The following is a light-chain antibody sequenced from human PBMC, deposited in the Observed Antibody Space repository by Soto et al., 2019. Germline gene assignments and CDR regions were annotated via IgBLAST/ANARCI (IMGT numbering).Light chain of an antibody. Sequence: EIVLTQSPCTLSLSPGERATLSCRASQSVSSSYLAWYQQKPGQAPRLLIYGASSRATGITDRFSGSGSGTDVTLTIIRLEHEDFAVYYCQQYGSSPPYNFGQGTKLEIK. CDR3: QQYGSSPPYN. CDR2: GAS. V-gene: IGKV3-20*01. J-gene: IGKJ2*01. CDR1: QSVSSSY.